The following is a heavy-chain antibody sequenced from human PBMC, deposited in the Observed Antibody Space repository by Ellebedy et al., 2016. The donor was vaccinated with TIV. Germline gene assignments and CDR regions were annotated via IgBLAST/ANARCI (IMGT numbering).Heavy chain of an antibody. CDR2: IYSDGSIT. Sequence: PGGSLRLSCVASGFTFSSYWMHWVRQAPGKGLVWVSRIYSDGSITSYVDSVEGRFTISRDNAKNTLYLQMNSLTAEDTAVYYCARNADILAPFDHWGQGALVAVSS. D-gene: IGHD5-12*01. CDR3: ARNADILAPFDH. CDR1: GFTFSSYW. V-gene: IGHV3-74*01. J-gene: IGHJ4*02.